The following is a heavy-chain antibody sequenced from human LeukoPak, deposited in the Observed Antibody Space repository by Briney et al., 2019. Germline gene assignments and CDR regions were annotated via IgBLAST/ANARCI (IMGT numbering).Heavy chain of an antibody. Sequence: ASVKVSCKASGYTFTSYGISWVRQAPGQGLEWMGWISAYNGNTNYAQKLQGRVTMTTDTSTSTAYMELRSLRSDDTAVYYCARGRAMNTGRIRVPNWFDPWGQGTLVTVSS. V-gene: IGHV1-18*01. CDR1: GYTFTSYG. CDR3: ARGRAMNTGRIRVPNWFDP. J-gene: IGHJ5*02. D-gene: IGHD4-11*01. CDR2: ISAYNGNT.